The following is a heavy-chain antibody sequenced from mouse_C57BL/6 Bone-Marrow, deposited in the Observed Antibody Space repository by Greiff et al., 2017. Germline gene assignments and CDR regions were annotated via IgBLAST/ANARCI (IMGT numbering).Heavy chain of an antibody. D-gene: IGHD1-1*01. V-gene: IGHV1-4*01. J-gene: IGHJ4*01. Sequence: VKLMESGAELARPGASVKMSCKASGYTFTSYTMHWVNQRPGQGLEWIGYINPSSGYTKYNQKFKDKATLTADKSSSTAYMQLSSLTSEDSAVYYCARGGYYGSSPYYYAMDYWGQGTSVTVSS. CDR2: INPSSGYT. CDR3: ARGGYYGSSPYYYAMDY. CDR1: GYTFTSYT.